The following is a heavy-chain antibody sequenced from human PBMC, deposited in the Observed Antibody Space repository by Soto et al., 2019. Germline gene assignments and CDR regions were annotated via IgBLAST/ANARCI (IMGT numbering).Heavy chain of an antibody. V-gene: IGHV1-69*11. D-gene: IGHD5-12*01. CDR2: IIPSLGTA. J-gene: IGHJ4*02. CDR1: GGTFSNYA. CDR3: AISRDGYNYAYYFDY. Sequence: QVQLVQSGAEVKKPGSSVKVSCNASGGTFSNYAISWVRQAPGQGLEWMGGIIPSLGTANYAQKFQGRVTITADASTSTAYMELSSLRSEDTAVYYCAISRDGYNYAYYFDYWGQGTLVTVSS.